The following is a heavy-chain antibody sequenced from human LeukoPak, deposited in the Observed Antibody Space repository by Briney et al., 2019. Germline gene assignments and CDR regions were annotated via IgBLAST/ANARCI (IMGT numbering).Heavy chain of an antibody. CDR2: IYYSGST. J-gene: IGHJ3*02. CDR3: ARVVVVSAAIQGAAFDI. D-gene: IGHD2-2*01. CDR1: GGSISSYY. Sequence: SETLSLTCTVSGGSISSYYWSWIRQPPGKGLEWIGYIYYSGSTNYNPSLKSRVTISVDTSKNQFSLKLSSVTAADTAVYYCARVVVVSAAIQGAAFDIWGQGTMVTVSS. V-gene: IGHV4-59*01.